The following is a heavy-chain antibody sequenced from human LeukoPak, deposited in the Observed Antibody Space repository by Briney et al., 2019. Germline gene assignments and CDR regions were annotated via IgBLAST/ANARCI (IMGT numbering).Heavy chain of an antibody. D-gene: IGHD7-27*01. Sequence: GGSLRLSCAASGFTFSSYGMHWVRQAPGKGLEWVANIKQDGSEKNYVDSVKGRFTISRDNAKNSVDLQMNSLRAEDTAVYYCGRGHWGLDSWGQGTLVSVSS. J-gene: IGHJ4*02. V-gene: IGHV3-7*01. CDR3: GRGHWGLDS. CDR2: IKQDGSEK. CDR1: GFTFSSYG.